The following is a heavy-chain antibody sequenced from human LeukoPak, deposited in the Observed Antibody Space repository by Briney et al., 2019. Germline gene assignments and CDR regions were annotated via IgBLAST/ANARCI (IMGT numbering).Heavy chain of an antibody. D-gene: IGHD3-22*01. CDR3: AKRGVVIRVILVGFHKEAYYFDS. Sequence: PGGSLRLSCAVSGITLSNYGMSWVRQAPGKGLEWVACISDRGSRTYYADSVKGRFTISTDHPKNTLYLQMNSLRAEDTAVYFCAKRGVVIRVILVGFHKEAYYFDSWGQGALVTVSS. CDR1: GITLSNYG. CDR2: ISDRGSRT. V-gene: IGHV3-23*01. J-gene: IGHJ4*02.